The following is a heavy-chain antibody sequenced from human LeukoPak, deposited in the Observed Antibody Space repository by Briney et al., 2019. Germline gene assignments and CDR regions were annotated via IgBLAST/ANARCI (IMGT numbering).Heavy chain of an antibody. D-gene: IGHD3-10*01. Sequence: GGSLRLSCAASGFTFSNYGMHWVRQAPGKGLEWVAFIRYDGRNKYYADSVKGRFTISRDHSKSTLYLQMNSLRAEDTAVYYCARTELPYYYGSGSPADYWGQGTLVTVSS. V-gene: IGHV3-30*02. J-gene: IGHJ4*02. CDR3: ARTELPYYYGSGSPADY. CDR1: GFTFSNYG. CDR2: IRYDGRNK.